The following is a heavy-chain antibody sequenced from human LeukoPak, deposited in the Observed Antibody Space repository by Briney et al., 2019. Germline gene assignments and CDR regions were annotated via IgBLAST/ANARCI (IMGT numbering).Heavy chain of an antibody. V-gene: IGHV3-21*01. J-gene: IGHJ3*02. CDR2: ISSSSSYI. CDR3: ARGSRGRDGYKAFDI. Sequence: KPGGSLRLSCAASGFTFSSYSMNWVRQAPGKGLEWVSSISSSSSYIYYADSVKGRFTISRDNAKNSLYLQMNSLRAEDTAVYYCARGSRGRDGYKAFDIWGQGTMVTVSS. CDR1: GFTFSSYS. D-gene: IGHD5-24*01.